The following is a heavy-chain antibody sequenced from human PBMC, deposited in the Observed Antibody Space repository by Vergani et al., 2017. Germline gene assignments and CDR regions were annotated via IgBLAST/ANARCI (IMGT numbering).Heavy chain of an antibody. D-gene: IGHD1-26*01. Sequence: EVQLVQSGAEVKQPGESLKISCTGSRYIFTSYWIGWVRQMPGKGLEWMGIIYPGDSDTRYSSSFQGQVTISADKSISTAYVQWSSRKASDSAMYYCASPGRDQVGATGAVDYWGQGTLVTVSS. J-gene: IGHJ4*02. CDR2: IYPGDSDT. CDR1: RYIFTSYW. CDR3: ASPGRDQVGATGAVDY. V-gene: IGHV5-51*03.